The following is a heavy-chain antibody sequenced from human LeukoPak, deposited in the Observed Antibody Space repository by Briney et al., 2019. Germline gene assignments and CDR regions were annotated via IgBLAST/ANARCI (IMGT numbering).Heavy chain of an antibody. CDR1: GGTFSSYA. V-gene: IGHV1-69*13. CDR2: IIPIFGTA. CDR3: ARGGEASNWFDP. D-gene: IGHD3-16*01. Sequence: ASVKVSCKASGGTFSSYAISWVRQAPGQGLEWMGGIIPIFGTANYSQKFQGRVTITADESTSTAYMELSSLRSEDTAVYYCARGGEASNWFDPWGQGTLVTVSS. J-gene: IGHJ5*02.